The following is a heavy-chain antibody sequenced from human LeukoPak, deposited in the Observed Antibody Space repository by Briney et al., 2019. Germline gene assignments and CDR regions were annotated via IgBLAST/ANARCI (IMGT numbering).Heavy chain of an antibody. CDR1: GGAISSSSYY. V-gene: IGHV4-39*01. D-gene: IGHD3-10*01. CDR3: ARPGSYNWFDP. J-gene: IGHJ5*02. Sequence: SETLSLTCTVSGGAISSSSYYWGWVRQPPGKGLEWIGSIYHSGSTYYNPSLKSRVTISVDTSKNQFSLKLSSVTAADTAVYYCARPGSYNWFDPWGQGTLVTVSS. CDR2: IYHSGST.